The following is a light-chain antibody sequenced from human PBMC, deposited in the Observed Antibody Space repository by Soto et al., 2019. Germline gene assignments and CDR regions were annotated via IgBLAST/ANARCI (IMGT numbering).Light chain of an antibody. CDR3: QQFNNWPPIT. CDR1: QSVNSD. V-gene: IGKV3-15*01. J-gene: IGKJ5*01. Sequence: EIMMTQSPATLSVSPGERATLSCRASQSVNSDLAWYQQKPGQAPRLLIYDASTRATGIPARFSGSGSGTEFTLTISSLQSEDFAVYYCQQFNNWPPITFGQGTRLEI. CDR2: DAS.